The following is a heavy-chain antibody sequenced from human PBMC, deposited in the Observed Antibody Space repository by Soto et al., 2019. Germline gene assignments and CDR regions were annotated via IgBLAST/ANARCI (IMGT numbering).Heavy chain of an antibody. V-gene: IGHV3-33*01. D-gene: IGHD1-26*01. J-gene: IGHJ4*02. CDR3: ARAVGPFDY. CDR2: IWYDGSHK. CDR1: GFSFSTYG. Sequence: QVQLVESGGGVVQPGRSLRLSCAASGFSFSTYGMHWVRQAPGTGLEWVAVIWYDGSHKDYADSVKGRFTISRDNSKNTLYLQMKSLRVEDTAVYYCARAVGPFDYWGQGTLVAVSS.